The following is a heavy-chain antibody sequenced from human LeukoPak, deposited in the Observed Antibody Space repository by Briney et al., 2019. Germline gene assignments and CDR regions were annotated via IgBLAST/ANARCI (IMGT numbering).Heavy chain of an antibody. CDR3: AREVDILTVTYAFDI. CDR2: ISSYNGNT. D-gene: IGHD3-9*01. J-gene: IGHJ3*02. Sequence: ASVKVSCKASGYTFTSYAITWVRQAPGQGLEWMGWISSYNGNTNYAQKLQGRVTMTTETSTSTAYMELRSLRSEDTAVYYCAREVDILTVTYAFDIWAKGQWSPSLQ. V-gene: IGHV1-18*01. CDR1: GYTFTSYA.